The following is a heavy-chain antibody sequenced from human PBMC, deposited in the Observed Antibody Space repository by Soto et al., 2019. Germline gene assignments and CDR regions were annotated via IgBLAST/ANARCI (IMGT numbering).Heavy chain of an antibody. CDR3: ARGSTIVRGAPSWFDP. CDR1: GGTFSRYT. J-gene: IGHJ5*02. D-gene: IGHD3-10*01. V-gene: IGHV1-69*02. Sequence: QVQLVQSGAEVKKPGSSVKVSCKASGGTFSRYTINWVRQAPGQGLEWMGRIIPIAAIANYTQKFQGRVTSTVDNSSTTAYMELSSLRSDHTAVYYCARGSTIVRGAPSWFDPWGQGTLVTVSS. CDR2: IIPIAAIA.